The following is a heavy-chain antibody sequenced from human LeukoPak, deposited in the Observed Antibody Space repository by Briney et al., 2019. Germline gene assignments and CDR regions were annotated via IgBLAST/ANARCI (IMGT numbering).Heavy chain of an antibody. CDR1: GFTFSNYG. Sequence: GGSLRLSCAASGFTFSNYGMSWVRQAPGKGLEWVANIKQDGSEKYYVDSVKGRFTISRDNAKNSLYLQMNSLRAEDTAVYYCARLIVNYGSGSADLDYWGQGTLVTVSS. CDR3: ARLIVNYGSGSADLDY. V-gene: IGHV3-7*01. CDR2: IKQDGSEK. J-gene: IGHJ4*02. D-gene: IGHD3-10*01.